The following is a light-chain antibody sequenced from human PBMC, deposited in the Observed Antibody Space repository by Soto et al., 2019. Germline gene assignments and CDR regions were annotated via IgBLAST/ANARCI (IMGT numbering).Light chain of an antibody. J-gene: IGKJ1*01. CDR1: QRITNY. CDR3: QQSYSTPRT. CDR2: ATS. V-gene: IGKV1-39*01. Sequence: DIQMTQSPSSLSASVGDRVTITCRASQRITNYLNWYQQKPGRAPKLLIYATSSLRSGVPSRFSGSGSGTDFSLTISSLEPEDFATYYCQQSYSTPRTFGQGTKVDIK.